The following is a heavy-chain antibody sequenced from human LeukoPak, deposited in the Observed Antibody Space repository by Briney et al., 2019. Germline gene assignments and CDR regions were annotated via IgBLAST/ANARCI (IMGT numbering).Heavy chain of an antibody. CDR1: GFTFTSSA. Sequence: ASVNVSCKASGFTFTSSAVQWVRQARGQRLEWIGWIVIGSGNTNYAQKFQERVTITRDMSTSTAYMELSSLRSEDTAVYYCAADPPTGSSGSLYYFDYWGQGTLVTVSS. V-gene: IGHV1-58*01. D-gene: IGHD3-22*01. CDR3: AADPPTGSSGSLYYFDY. CDR2: IVIGSGNT. J-gene: IGHJ4*02.